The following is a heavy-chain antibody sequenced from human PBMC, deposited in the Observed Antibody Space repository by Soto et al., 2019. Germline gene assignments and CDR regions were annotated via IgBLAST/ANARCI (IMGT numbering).Heavy chain of an antibody. CDR3: ASEQATGETNWFDP. J-gene: IGHJ5*02. CDR1: GGTLSTYT. Sequence: QVQLVQSGAEVKKPGSSVKVSCKASGGTLSTYTITWVRQAPGQGLEWMGRIIPVADRANYAQKFQGRVTISADKTTRTAYMELSSLKFEDTAVYYCASEQATGETNWFDPWGQGTLVTVAS. CDR2: IIPVADRA. V-gene: IGHV1-69*08.